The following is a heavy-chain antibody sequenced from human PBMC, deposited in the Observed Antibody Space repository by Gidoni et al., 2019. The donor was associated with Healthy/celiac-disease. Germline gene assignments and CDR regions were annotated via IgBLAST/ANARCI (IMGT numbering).Heavy chain of an antibody. Sequence: EVQLVESGGGLVKPGGSLRLSCAASAFTFSSYSMNWVRQAPGKGLEWVSSISSSSSYIYYADSVKGRFTISRDNAKNSLYLQMNSLRAEDTAVYYCARDLNRYSSGWYDYWGQGTLVTVSS. J-gene: IGHJ4*02. CDR1: AFTFSSYS. D-gene: IGHD6-19*01. CDR2: ISSSSSYI. V-gene: IGHV3-21*01. CDR3: ARDLNRYSSGWYDY.